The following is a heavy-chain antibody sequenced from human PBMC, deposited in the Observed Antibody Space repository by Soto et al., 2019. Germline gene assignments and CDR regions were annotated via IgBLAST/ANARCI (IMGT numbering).Heavy chain of an antibody. J-gene: IGHJ5*01. D-gene: IGHD1-7*01. CDR1: GGSMSSYR. CDR2: LNTYRNT. Sequence: PSETLSLTCTVSGGSMSSYRWSCLRQPAGKGLEWIGRLNTYRNTHYNPSLKSRVTVSVDTSRNQFFLPLRSVTAADSAVYHCGRESGETWDYEASWGHGTQVTVSS. V-gene: IGHV4-4*07. CDR3: GRESGETWDYEAS.